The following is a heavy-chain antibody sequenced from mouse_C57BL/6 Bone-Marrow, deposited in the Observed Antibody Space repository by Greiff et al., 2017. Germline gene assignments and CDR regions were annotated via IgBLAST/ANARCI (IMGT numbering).Heavy chain of an antibody. V-gene: IGHV1-52*01. CDR3: ARGGLGNYVFAY. Sequence: VQLQQPGAELVRPGSSVKLSCKASGYTFTSYWMHWVKQRPIQGLEWIGNIDPSDSETHYNQKFKDKATLTVDTSSSTAYMQLSSLTSEDSAVYYCARGGLGNYVFAYWGQGTLVTVSA. CDR2: IDPSDSET. CDR1: GYTFTSYW. D-gene: IGHD2-1*01. J-gene: IGHJ3*01.